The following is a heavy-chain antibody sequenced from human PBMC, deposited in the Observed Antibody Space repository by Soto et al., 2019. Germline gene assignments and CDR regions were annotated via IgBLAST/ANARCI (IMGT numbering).Heavy chain of an antibody. CDR1: GGSIYTYS. CDR2: IYSSGSA. J-gene: IGHJ4*02. V-gene: IGHV4-4*07. CDR3: ATIVGANDY. D-gene: IGHD1-26*01. Sequence: TSETLSLTCTVSGGSIYTYSWTWIRQPAGKGLGWIGHIYSSGSANYNPSLKSRVSMSVDTSKNQFSLKLNSVTAADTAVYYCATIVGANDYWGQGTLVTVSS.